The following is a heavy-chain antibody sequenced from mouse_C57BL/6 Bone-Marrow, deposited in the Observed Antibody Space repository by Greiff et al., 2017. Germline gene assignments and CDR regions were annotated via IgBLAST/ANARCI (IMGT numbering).Heavy chain of an antibody. CDR3: ARVRGYGSLDY. V-gene: IGHV1-64*01. CDR2: IHPNSGST. J-gene: IGHJ2*01. Sequence: QVQLQQPGAELVKPGASVKLSCKASGYTFTSYWMHWVKQRPGQGLEWIGMIHPNSGSTNYNEKFKSKATLTVDKSSSTAYMQLSSLTSEDSAVYYCARVRGYGSLDYWAQGTTLTVSS. D-gene: IGHD1-1*01. CDR1: GYTFTSYW.